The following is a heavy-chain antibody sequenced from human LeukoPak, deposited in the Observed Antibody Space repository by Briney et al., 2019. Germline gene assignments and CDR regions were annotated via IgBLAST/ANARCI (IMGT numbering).Heavy chain of an antibody. J-gene: IGHJ4*02. CDR1: GGSIGSSSYY. Sequence: SETLSLTCTVSGGSIGSSSYYWGWIRQPPGKGLEWIGSIYYSGSTYYNPSLKSRVTISVDTSKNQFSLKLSSVTAADTAVYYCARTDGYSLLADYWGQGTLVTVSS. V-gene: IGHV4-39*01. CDR3: ARTDGYSLLADY. D-gene: IGHD5-24*01. CDR2: IYYSGST.